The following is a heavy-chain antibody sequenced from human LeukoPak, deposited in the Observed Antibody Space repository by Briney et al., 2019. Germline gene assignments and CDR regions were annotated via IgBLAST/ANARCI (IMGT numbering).Heavy chain of an antibody. CDR1: GGTFINYI. D-gene: IGHD3-3*01. V-gene: IGHV1-69*05. CDR2: IIPIFDTP. Sequence: SVKVSCKASGGTFINYIISWVRQAPGQGLEWMGGIIPIFDTPNYAQKFQGRITITTDESTSAVYMELSSLRSEDTAVYYCARASASRLRFLEWSWGQGTLVTVSS. CDR3: ARASASRLRFLEWS. J-gene: IGHJ5*02.